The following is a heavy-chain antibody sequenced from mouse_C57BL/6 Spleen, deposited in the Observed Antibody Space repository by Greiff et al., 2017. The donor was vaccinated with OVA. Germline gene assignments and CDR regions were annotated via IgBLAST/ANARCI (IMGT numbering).Heavy chain of an antibody. CDR1: GYTFTDYE. V-gene: IGHV1-15*01. Sequence: VQLQQSGAELVRPGASVTLSCKASGYTFTDYEMHWVKQTPVHGLEWIGAIDPETGGTAYNQKFKGKAILTADKSSSTAYMELRSLTSEDSAVYYCTTYDYDVWFAYWGQGTLVTVSA. D-gene: IGHD2-4*01. CDR3: TTYDYDVWFAY. CDR2: IDPETGGT. J-gene: IGHJ3*01.